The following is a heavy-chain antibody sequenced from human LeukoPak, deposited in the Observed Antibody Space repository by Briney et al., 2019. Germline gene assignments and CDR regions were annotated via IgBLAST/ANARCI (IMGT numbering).Heavy chain of an antibody. CDR2: ISWNSGSI. V-gene: IGHV3-9*01. CDR3: AKEKVPAVGNGMDV. CDR1: GFTFDDYA. D-gene: IGHD6-13*01. J-gene: IGHJ6*02. Sequence: GRPLRLSCAASGFTFDDYAMHWVRQAPGKGLEWVSGISWNSGSIGYADSVKGRFTISRDNAKNSLYLQMNSLRAEDTALYYCAKEKVPAVGNGMDVWGQGTTVTVSS.